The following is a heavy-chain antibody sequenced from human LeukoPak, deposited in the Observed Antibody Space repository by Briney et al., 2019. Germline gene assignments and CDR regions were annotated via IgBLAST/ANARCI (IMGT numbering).Heavy chain of an antibody. Sequence: ASVKVSCKVSGYTLTELSMHWVRRAPGKGLEWMGGFDPEDGETIYAQKFQGRVTMTEDTSTDTAYMELSSLRSEDTAVYYCATAYYYDSSGYYAPSYFDYWGQGTLVTVSP. CDR2: FDPEDGET. CDR3: ATAYYYDSSGYYAPSYFDY. V-gene: IGHV1-24*01. CDR1: GYTLTELS. J-gene: IGHJ4*02. D-gene: IGHD3-22*01.